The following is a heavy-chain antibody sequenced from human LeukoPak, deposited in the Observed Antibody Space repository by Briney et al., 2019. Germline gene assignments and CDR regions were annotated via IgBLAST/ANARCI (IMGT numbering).Heavy chain of an antibody. V-gene: IGHV4-34*01. Sequence: SETLSLTCTVFGGSFSGYSWSWIRQPPDKGLEWIGEINPSGSTNYNPSLKTRVTISTDTSKNHFSLNLNSVTAADTGVYYCVRGSRVYCGGDCYYYWGQGTLVTVSS. CDR3: VRGSRVYCGGDCYYY. D-gene: IGHD2-21*02. CDR1: GGSFSGYS. J-gene: IGHJ4*02. CDR2: INPSGST.